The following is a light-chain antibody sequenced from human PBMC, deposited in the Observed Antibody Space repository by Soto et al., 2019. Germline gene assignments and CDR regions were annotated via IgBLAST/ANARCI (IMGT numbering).Light chain of an antibody. V-gene: IGKV1-39*01. J-gene: IGKJ2*01. CDR3: QQSYSTPYT. Sequence: DIHMTQSPSSLSASVGDRVTITCRASQSISNYLTWYQQKPGKAPNLLIYIASNLHSGVPSRFSGSGSGTDFTLTISSLQPEDFATYYCQQSYSTPYTFGQGTKVDI. CDR2: IAS. CDR1: QSISNY.